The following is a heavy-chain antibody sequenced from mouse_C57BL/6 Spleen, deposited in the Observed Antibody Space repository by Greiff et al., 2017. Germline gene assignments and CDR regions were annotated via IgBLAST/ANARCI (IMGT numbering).Heavy chain of an antibody. CDR2: IHPNSGST. Sequence: QVQLQQPGAELVKPGASVKLSCKASGYTFTSYWMHWVKQRPGQGLEWIGMIHPNSGSTNYNEKFKSKATLTVDKSSSTAYMQLSSLTSEDSAVYYCARNWDDYAMDYWGQGTSGTVSS. J-gene: IGHJ4*01. CDR3: ARNWDDYAMDY. D-gene: IGHD4-1*01. V-gene: IGHV1-64*01. CDR1: GYTFTSYW.